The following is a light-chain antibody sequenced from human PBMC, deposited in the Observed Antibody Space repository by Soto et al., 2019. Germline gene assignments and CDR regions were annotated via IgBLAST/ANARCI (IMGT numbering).Light chain of an antibody. Sequence: QSALTQPPSASGSPGQSVTVSCTGTSNDVGGYNYVSWYQQYPGKAPKLMIYEVSKRPSGVPDRFSASKSGTSASLAISGLQSEDEADYYCASWDDSLNGHVFGTGTKLTVL. CDR3: ASWDDSLNGHV. V-gene: IGLV2-8*01. CDR2: EVS. J-gene: IGLJ1*01. CDR1: SNDVGGYNY.